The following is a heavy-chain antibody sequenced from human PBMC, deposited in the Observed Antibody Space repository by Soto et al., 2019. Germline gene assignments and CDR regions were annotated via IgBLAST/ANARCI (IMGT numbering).Heavy chain of an antibody. Sequence: QVQLVQSGAEVKEPGSSVKVSCKASGDLFNNHAFNWVRQAPGQGLEWMGRISPLFSTTSYAQKFQGRVTIGADELTTIVYLEVNNLESDDTAMYYCAASAAIAAAGYFKVWGQGTLVTVSP. CDR1: GDLFNNHA. CDR2: ISPLFSTT. V-gene: IGHV1-69*01. CDR3: AASAAIAAAGYFKV. D-gene: IGHD6-13*01. J-gene: IGHJ4*02.